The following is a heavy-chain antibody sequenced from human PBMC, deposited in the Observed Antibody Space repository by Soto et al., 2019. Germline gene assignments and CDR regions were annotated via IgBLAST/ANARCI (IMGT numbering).Heavy chain of an antibody. CDR1: GGTFSSYT. Sequence: ASVKVSCKASGGTFSSYTISWVRQAPGQGLEWMGWISAYNGNTNYAQKLQGRVTMTTDTSTSTAYMELRSLRSDDTAVYYCARGPGYDILTGYYYYYMDVWGKGTTVTVSS. CDR2: ISAYNGNT. CDR3: ARGPGYDILTGYYYYYMDV. D-gene: IGHD3-9*01. J-gene: IGHJ6*03. V-gene: IGHV1-18*01.